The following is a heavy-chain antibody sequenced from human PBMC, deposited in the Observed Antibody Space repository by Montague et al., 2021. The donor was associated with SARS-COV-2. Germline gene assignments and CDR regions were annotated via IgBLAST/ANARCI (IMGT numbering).Heavy chain of an antibody. Sequence: SETLSLTCTVSGGSISSSSYYWGWIRQPPGKGLEWIGSIYYSGSTYYNESLKSRVTIFADTSKNQFSLKLSSVTAADTAVYYCARLSNYYGSGSYYPHNYYYYGMDVWGQGTTVTVSS. CDR2: IYYSGST. CDR1: GGSISSSSYY. CDR3: ARLSNYYGSGSYYPHNYYYYGMDV. J-gene: IGHJ6*02. V-gene: IGHV4-39*01. D-gene: IGHD3-10*01.